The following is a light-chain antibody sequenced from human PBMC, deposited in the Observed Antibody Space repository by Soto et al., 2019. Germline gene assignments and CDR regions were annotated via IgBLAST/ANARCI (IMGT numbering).Light chain of an antibody. V-gene: IGLV2-14*01. CDR1: SSDVGGYNF. CDR2: EVS. CDR3: SSYTLRNTLVL. J-gene: IGLJ3*02. Sequence: QSVLTQPASVSGSPGQSITISCTGTSSDVGGYNFVSWYQQHPGKAPRLNIYEVSSRPSGVSYRFSGSKSGNTASLTISGLQAEDEADYYCSSYTLRNTLVLFGGGTKLTVL.